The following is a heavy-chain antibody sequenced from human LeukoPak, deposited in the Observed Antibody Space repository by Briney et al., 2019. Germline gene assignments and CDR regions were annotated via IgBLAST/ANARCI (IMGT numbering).Heavy chain of an antibody. D-gene: IGHD2-15*01. Sequence: GGSLRLSCAASGFTFDDYAMHWVRQAPGKGLEWVSGISWNSGSIDYADSVKGRFTISRDNAKNSLFLQMNSLRAEDTAFYYCAKDRCGGNCYLFDYWGQGTLVTVSS. CDR2: ISWNSGSI. CDR3: AKDRCGGNCYLFDY. CDR1: GFTFDDYA. J-gene: IGHJ4*02. V-gene: IGHV3-9*01.